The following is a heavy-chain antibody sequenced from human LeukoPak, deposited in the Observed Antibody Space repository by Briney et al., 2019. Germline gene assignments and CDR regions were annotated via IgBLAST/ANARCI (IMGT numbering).Heavy chain of an antibody. J-gene: IGHJ4*02. CDR1: GFTFSSYA. CDR2: ISGSGGST. V-gene: IGHV3-23*01. Sequence: SGGSLRLSCAASGFTFSSYAMSWVRQAPGKGLDWVSAISGSGGSTYYADSVKGRFTISRDNSKNTLYLQMNSLRAEDTAVYYCASEKQYSSGWYATFDYWGQGTLVTVSS. CDR3: ASEKQYSSGWYATFDY. D-gene: IGHD6-19*01.